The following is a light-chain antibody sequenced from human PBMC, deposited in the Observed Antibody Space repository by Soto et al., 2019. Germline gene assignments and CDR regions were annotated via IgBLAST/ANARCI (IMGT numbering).Light chain of an antibody. Sequence: EIVLTQSPGTLSLSPGERATLSCRASESVSNSYLAWYQQKPGQAPRLLIYGASSRATGIPDRFSGSGSGTDSTLTISRLEPDDFAVYYCQHYGSSPYTFGQGTKLEIK. CDR3: QHYGSSPYT. J-gene: IGKJ2*01. V-gene: IGKV3-20*01. CDR2: GAS. CDR1: ESVSNSY.